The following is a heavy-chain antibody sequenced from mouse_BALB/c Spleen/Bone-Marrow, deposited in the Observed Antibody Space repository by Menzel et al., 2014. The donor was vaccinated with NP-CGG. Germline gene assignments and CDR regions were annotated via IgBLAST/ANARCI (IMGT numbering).Heavy chain of an antibody. J-gene: IGHJ2*01. Sequence: EESGGRLVTPGTPLTLTCTVSGFSLNSYAMTWVRQAPGKGLEWIGYIYADGGNTYYATWVKGRFTISRTSTTVDLEITSPTTEDTATYFCARDPYTPNSYYGSYFNLWGQGPLVTVSS. V-gene: IGHV5-9-4*01. CDR2: IYADGGNT. CDR1: GFSLNSYA. CDR3: ARDPYTPNSYYGSYFNL. D-gene: IGHD1-1*01.